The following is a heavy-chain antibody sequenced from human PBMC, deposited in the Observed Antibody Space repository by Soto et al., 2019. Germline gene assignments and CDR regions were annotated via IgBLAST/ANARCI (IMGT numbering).Heavy chain of an antibody. D-gene: IGHD6-19*01. CDR1: GFTFSDFG. Sequence: QVQVVESGGGVVQPDRSLRLSCAISGFTFSDFGMHWVRQAPGKGLEWVAAISGDGSDKYYVGSVQGRFTISRDNTKNALYLQMNSLRSEDRAVYYCAKGTAVARQHFANWGQGTLVTVSS. CDR2: ISGDGSDK. CDR3: AKGTAVARQHFAN. V-gene: IGHV3-30*18. J-gene: IGHJ4*02.